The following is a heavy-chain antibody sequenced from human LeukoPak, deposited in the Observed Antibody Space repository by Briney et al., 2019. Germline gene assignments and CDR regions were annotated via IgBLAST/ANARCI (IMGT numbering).Heavy chain of an antibody. J-gene: IGHJ4*02. D-gene: IGHD4-11*01. CDR3: ARDDSSLAPFDY. CDR2: IWYDGSNK. Sequence: PGRSMRLSCAASGFTFSNYGIHWVRQAPGKGLEWVSVIWYDGSNKYYADSVKGRFTISRDNSKNTLYLQMNSLKVEDTAVYYCARDDSSLAPFDYWGQGTLVTVSS. V-gene: IGHV3-33*01. CDR1: GFTFSNYG.